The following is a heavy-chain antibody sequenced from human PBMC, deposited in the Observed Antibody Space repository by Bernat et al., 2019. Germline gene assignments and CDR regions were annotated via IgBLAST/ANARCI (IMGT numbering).Heavy chain of an antibody. Sequence: QVQLVQSGAEVKKPGASVKVSCKVSGYTLTELSMHWVRQAPGKGLEWMGGFDPEDGETIYAQKFEGRVTMTGDTSTDTAYMELSSLRSEDTAVYYCATAVATTVTTFDYWGQGTLVTVSS. CDR2: FDPEDGET. J-gene: IGHJ4*02. CDR1: GYTLTELS. CDR3: ATAVATTVTTFDY. D-gene: IGHD4-17*01. V-gene: IGHV1-24*01.